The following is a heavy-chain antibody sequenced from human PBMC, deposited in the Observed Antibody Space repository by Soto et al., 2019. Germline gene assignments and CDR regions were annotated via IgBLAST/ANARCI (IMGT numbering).Heavy chain of an antibody. J-gene: IGHJ4*02. CDR2: ISGTGATV. D-gene: IGHD1-1*01. Sequence: GGFLRLSCAASGFTFSTSSMNWVRQAPGKGLEWVSYISGTGATVYYADSVKGRFTISRDNAQNSLFLHMNSPRVEDTAIYYCSRTTGFKDDYWGQGTLVTVSS. V-gene: IGHV3-48*01. CDR1: GFTFSTSS. CDR3: SRTTGFKDDY.